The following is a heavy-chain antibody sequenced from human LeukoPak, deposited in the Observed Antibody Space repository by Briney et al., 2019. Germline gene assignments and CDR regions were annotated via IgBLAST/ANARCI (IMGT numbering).Heavy chain of an antibody. CDR2: IKQDGSEK. D-gene: IGHD2-2*01. V-gene: IGHV3-7*01. CDR3: VSEGVPAALYYYYMDV. Sequence: GGSVRRSCAASAFTISSYWWSWLRQAPGKGLEWVANIKQDGSEKYYVDSVKGRFTIARDNGKNSLYLQMKSLRAEDTAVYYCVSEGVPAALYYYYMDVWGKGTTVTVSS. J-gene: IGHJ6*03. CDR1: AFTISSYW.